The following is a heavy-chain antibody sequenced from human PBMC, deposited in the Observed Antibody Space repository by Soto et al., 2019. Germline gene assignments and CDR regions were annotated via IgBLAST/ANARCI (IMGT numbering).Heavy chain of an antibody. V-gene: IGHV3-30*18. D-gene: IGHD7-27*01. Sequence: QVQLVESGGGVVQPGRSLRLSCAASGFTFSSYGRHGFGQAPGKGLEWGAVISYDGSNKYYADSVKGRFTISRDNSKNTLYLQMNSLRAEDTAVYYCAKALTGGGYGMDVWGQGTTVTVSS. CDR2: ISYDGSNK. CDR1: GFTFSSYG. J-gene: IGHJ6*02. CDR3: AKALTGGGYGMDV.